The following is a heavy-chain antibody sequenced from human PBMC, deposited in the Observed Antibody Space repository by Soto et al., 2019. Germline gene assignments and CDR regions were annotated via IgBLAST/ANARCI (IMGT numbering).Heavy chain of an antibody. CDR3: AKETIQVGGPNYFDY. J-gene: IGHJ4*02. CDR2: ISWDGLAQ. D-gene: IGHD1-1*01. V-gene: IGHV3-30*18. CDR1: GFPFSRYG. Sequence: ESGGGVVQPGRSLRLLCEASGFPFSRYGMHWVRQAPGMGLEWVAVISWDGLAQYYGDSMRGRFTISRDNSQSTLYLQMNSLRTEDTAIYYCAKETIQVGGPNYFDYWGQGVLVTVSS.